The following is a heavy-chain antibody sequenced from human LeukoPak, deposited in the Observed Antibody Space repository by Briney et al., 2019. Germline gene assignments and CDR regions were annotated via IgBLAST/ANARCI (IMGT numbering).Heavy chain of an antibody. D-gene: IGHD2-21*02. V-gene: IGHV4-59*01. J-gene: IGHJ3*01. CDR1: GGSLSSYY. CDR3: ARYARVTAKGFDL. Sequence: SETLSLTCTVSGGSLSSYYWSWIRQPPGKRLEWIGYIYYSGNTNYNPSLKSRVTVPVDTSKNQFSLKLSSVTAADTAVYYCARYARVTAKGFDLWGQGTMVTVSS. CDR2: IYYSGNT.